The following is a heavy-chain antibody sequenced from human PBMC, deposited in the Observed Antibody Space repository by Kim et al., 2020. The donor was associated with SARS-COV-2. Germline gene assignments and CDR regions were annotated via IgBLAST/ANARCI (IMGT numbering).Heavy chain of an antibody. CDR3: AKDRDYYDSSGHPDY. V-gene: IGHV3-30*18. Sequence: GGSLRLSCAASGFTFSSYGMHWVRQAPGKGLEWVAVISYDGSNKYYADSVKGRFTISRDNSKNTLYLQMNSLRAEDTAVYYCAKDRDYYDSSGHPDYWG. CDR2: ISYDGSNK. J-gene: IGHJ4*01. CDR1: GFTFSSYG. D-gene: IGHD3-22*01.